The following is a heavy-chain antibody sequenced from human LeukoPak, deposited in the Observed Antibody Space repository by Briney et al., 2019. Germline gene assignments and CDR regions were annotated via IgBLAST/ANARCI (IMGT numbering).Heavy chain of an antibody. D-gene: IGHD5-18*01. CDR2: ISLSSSSI. CDR1: GFTFSHYG. CDR3: ARDLVPTRGYSYAGDAFDI. J-gene: IGHJ3*02. Sequence: PGGSLRLSCAASGFTFSHYGMHWVRQAPGKGLEWVSYISLSSSSIYYADSLKGRFTISRDNAKNSLYLQMNSLRAEDTAVYYCARDLVPTRGYSYAGDAFDIWGQGTMVTVSS. V-gene: IGHV3-48*01.